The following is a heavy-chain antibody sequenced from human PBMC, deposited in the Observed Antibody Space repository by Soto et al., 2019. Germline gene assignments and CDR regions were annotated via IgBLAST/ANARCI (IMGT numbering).Heavy chain of an antibody. CDR2: IYYTGST. J-gene: IGHJ4*02. CDR1: GGSINYCY. Sequence: SETLSLTCAVSGGSINYCYWSWIRQPPGKGLEWIGHIYYTGSTDYNPSLKSRVTISLDTSKKQFSLKLSSVTAADAAVYYCARMTYGDNALYYCEHWGQGTLVTVS. CDR3: ARMTYGDNALYYCEH. V-gene: IGHV4-59*01. D-gene: IGHD4-17*01.